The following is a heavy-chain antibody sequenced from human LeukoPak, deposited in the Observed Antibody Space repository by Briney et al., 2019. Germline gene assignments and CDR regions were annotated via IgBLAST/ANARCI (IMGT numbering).Heavy chain of an antibody. D-gene: IGHD2-15*01. J-gene: IGHJ4*02. CDR1: GESFSAYF. CDR2: IHHRGSS. V-gene: IGHV4-34*01. Sequence: SETLSLTCAVYGESFSAYFWNWIRQAPGKRLEYIGEIHHRGSSHYNPSLKTRVTLSVDTSKNQFSLKLTSVTAADTAVYFCARGSSFDGYCSAGACDAGYYDSWGQGTPVTVSS. CDR3: ARGSSFDGYCSAGACDAGYYDS.